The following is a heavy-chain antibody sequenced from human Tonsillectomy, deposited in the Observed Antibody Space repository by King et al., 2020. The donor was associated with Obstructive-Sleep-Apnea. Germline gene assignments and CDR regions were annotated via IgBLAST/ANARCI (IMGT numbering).Heavy chain of an antibody. V-gene: IGHV3-30*18. J-gene: IGHJ4*02. CDR2: ISYDGSKK. CDR3: AKDYFYNSGTYSAPLDY. CDR1: GFTFSRYG. D-gene: IGHD3-10*01. Sequence: VQLVESGGGVVQPGRSLRLSCAASGFTFSRYGMHWVRQAPGKGLEWVSLISYDGSKKYYAYSVKGRFTISIDKSKNTLSLQMNSLRAEDTALYYCAKDYFYNSGTYSAPLDYWGQGTLVTVSS.